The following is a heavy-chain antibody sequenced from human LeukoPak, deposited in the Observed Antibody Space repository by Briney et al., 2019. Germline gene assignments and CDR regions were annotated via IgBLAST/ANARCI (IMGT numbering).Heavy chain of an antibody. V-gene: IGHV3-30*04. Sequence: GRSLRLSCAASGFTFSSYAMHWVRQAPGKGLEWVAVISYDGSNKYYADSVKGRFTISRDNSKNTLYRQMNSLRAEDTAVNYCASGQIRYFDWLLPFDYWGQGTLVTVPS. D-gene: IGHD3-9*01. J-gene: IGHJ4*02. CDR3: ASGQIRYFDWLLPFDY. CDR2: ISYDGSNK. CDR1: GFTFSSYA.